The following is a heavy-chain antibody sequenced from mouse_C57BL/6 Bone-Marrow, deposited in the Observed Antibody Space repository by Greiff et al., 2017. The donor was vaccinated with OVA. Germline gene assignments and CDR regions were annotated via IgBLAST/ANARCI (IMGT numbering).Heavy chain of an antibody. CDR1: GYSFTGSY. J-gene: IGHJ2*01. V-gene: IGHV1-31*01. D-gene: IGHD3-3*01. CDR2: IYPHNGVP. CDR3: ERGTGFDY. Sequence: VQLQQSGPELVKPGASVKISCKASGYSFTGSYMNWVKQSHGNILDWIGYIYPHNGVPSYNQKFKGKATLTVDNSSSTASMELRSLTSEDSAVYCGERGTGFDYWGQGTTLTVSS.